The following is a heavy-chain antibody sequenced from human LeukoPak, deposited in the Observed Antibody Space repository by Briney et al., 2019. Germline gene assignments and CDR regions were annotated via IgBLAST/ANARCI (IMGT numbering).Heavy chain of an antibody. CDR3: ARDLLYYDTSAYYPPGAFDI. V-gene: IGHV4-31*03. Sequence: PSQTLSLTCTVSGXSISSGDDYWNWIRQHPGKGLESIGYIYYSGSTYYNPSLKSRVTISVDTSKNQFSLKLSSVTAADTAVYYCARDLLYYDTSAYYPPGAFDIWGQGTMVTVSS. D-gene: IGHD3-22*01. J-gene: IGHJ3*02. CDR1: GXSISSGDDY. CDR2: IYYSGST.